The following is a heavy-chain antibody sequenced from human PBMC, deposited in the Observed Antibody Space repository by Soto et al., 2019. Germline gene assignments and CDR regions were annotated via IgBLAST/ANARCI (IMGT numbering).Heavy chain of an antibody. D-gene: IGHD3-10*01. CDR2: IYYSGST. CDR3: ARENGLWFGLDAFDI. V-gene: IGHV4-31*03. Sequence: SETLSLTCTVSGGSISSGGYYWSWIRQHPGKGLEWIGYIYYSGSTYYNPSLKSRVTISVDTSKNQFSLKLISVTAADTAVYYCARENGLWFGLDAFDIWGQGTMVTVSS. J-gene: IGHJ3*02. CDR1: GGSISSGGYY.